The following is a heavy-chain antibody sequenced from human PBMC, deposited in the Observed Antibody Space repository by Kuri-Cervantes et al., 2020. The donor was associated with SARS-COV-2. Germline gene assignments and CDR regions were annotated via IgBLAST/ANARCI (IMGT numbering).Heavy chain of an antibody. CDR3: ARGGGPSLRYYYYYMDV. V-gene: IGHV5-51*01. J-gene: IGHJ6*03. CDR1: GYSFTNYW. Sequence: KVSCKGSGYSFTNYWIGWVRQMPGKGLEWMGIIYPGDSDTRYSPSFQGQVTMSADKSINTAYLQWSSLEASDTAMYYCARGGGPSLRYYYYYMDVWGKGTTVTVSS. D-gene: IGHD2-15*01. CDR2: IYPGDSDT.